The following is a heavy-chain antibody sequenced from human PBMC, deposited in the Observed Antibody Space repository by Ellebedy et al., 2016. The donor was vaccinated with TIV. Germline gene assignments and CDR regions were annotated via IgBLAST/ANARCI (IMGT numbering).Heavy chain of an antibody. V-gene: IGHV5-51*01. CDR2: IYPGDSDT. J-gene: IGHJ3*02. Sequence: GESLKISCKGSGYNFSIYWLGWVRQMPGKGLESLGVIYPGDSDTKYSPSFQGQVTISADQSINTAYLQWSSLKSSDTAIYYCARHSGGAQGVFDIWGLGTIVTVSS. D-gene: IGHD2-8*01. CDR1: GYNFSIYW. CDR3: ARHSGGAQGVFDI.